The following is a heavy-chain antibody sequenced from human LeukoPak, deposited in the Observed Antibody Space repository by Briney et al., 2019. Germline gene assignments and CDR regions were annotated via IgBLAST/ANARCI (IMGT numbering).Heavy chain of an antibody. V-gene: IGHV1-2*02. CDR2: INPNSGGT. CDR1: GYTFTGYY. D-gene: IGHD6-13*01. J-gene: IGHJ4*02. CDR3: ARGGVRSWYYFDY. Sequence: ASVKVSCKASGYTFTGYYMHWVRQAPGQELEWMGWINPNSGGTNYAQKFQGRVTITRDTSISTAYMELSRLRSDDTAVYYCARGGVRSWYYFDYWGQGTLVSVSS.